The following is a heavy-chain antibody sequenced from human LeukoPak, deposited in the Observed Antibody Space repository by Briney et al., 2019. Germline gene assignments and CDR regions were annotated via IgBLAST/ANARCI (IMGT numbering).Heavy chain of an antibody. Sequence: GGSLRLSCAASGFTFSSYGMHWVRQAPGKGLQWVAYIQYDGSNQQYADSVKGRFTISRDNSKNTLCLQMNSLRAEDTAVYYCAKDRGTLGDYYYMDVWGKGTTVTISS. CDR1: GFTFSSYG. D-gene: IGHD1-14*01. J-gene: IGHJ6*03. V-gene: IGHV3-30*02. CDR3: AKDRGTLGDYYYMDV. CDR2: IQYDGSNQ.